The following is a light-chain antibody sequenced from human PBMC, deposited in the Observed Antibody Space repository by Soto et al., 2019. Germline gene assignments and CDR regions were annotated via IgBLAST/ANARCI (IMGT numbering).Light chain of an antibody. CDR1: SSNIGGNA. CDR2: SSN. J-gene: IGLJ7*01. CDR3: ASWDDSVHGPE. Sequence: QSVLTQPPSASGTPGQRVTISCSGSSSNIGGNAVNWYQQLPGTAPKLLIHSSNQRPSGVPDRFSGSKSGTSASLAISGLQSEDEADYYCASWDDSVHGPEFGGGTQLTVL. V-gene: IGLV1-44*01.